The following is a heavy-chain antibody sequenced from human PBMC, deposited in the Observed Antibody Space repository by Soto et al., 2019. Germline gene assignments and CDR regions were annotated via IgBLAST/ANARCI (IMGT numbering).Heavy chain of an antibody. CDR2: INHSGST. CDR1: GGAFSGYY. J-gene: IGHJ4*02. Sequence: QVKLQQWGAGLLKPSDTLSLTCAVYGGAFSGYYWTWIRQPPGTGLEWIGEINHSGSTNYNPSLKSRVTVSVDTSKNQFSLKLTSVTAADTAVYYCARDKITGLFDYWGQGTLVTVSS. CDR3: ARDKITGLFDY. D-gene: IGHD2-8*02. V-gene: IGHV4-34*01.